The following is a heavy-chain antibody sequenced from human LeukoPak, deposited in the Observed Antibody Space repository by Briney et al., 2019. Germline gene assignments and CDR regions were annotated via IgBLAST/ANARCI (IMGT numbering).Heavy chain of an antibody. D-gene: IGHD4-17*01. J-gene: IGHJ4*02. Sequence: ASVKVSCQLSGYTFTNYAISWMRQAPGQELEWMGWISVRKGNTNYTQKLQDRVTMTTDTSTSTAYMELRSLTSDDTAVYYCARGNDHGDCWIDYWGQGTLVTVSS. V-gene: IGHV1-18*01. CDR3: ARGNDHGDCWIDY. CDR1: GYTFTNYA. CDR2: ISVRKGNT.